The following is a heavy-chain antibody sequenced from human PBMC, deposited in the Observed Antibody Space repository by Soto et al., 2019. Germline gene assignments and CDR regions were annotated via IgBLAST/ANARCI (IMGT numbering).Heavy chain of an antibody. CDR2: IYPGDSNT. D-gene: IGHD2-21*02. J-gene: IGHJ4*02. V-gene: IGHV5-51*01. CDR1: GYRFRSYW. Sequence: EVQLVQSGAEVKKPGESLKISCKTSGYRFRSYWIGWVRQMPGKGLEWMAIIYPGDSNTRYSPSFQGQVTISADKSISTAFPQWSCLKAADSAMYYCATHLQSDSVHITPVSPDYWGQGTLVTVSS. CDR3: ATHLQSDSVHITPVSPDY.